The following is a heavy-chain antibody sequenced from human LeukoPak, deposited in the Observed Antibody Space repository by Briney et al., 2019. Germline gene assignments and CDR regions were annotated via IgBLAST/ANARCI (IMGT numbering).Heavy chain of an antibody. J-gene: IGHJ4*02. CDR2: INHSGST. D-gene: IGHD4-11*01. CDR1: GASINNYY. CDR3: ARDSNHRKIFDY. Sequence: PSETLSLTCTVSGASINNYYWSWIRQPPGKGLEWIGEINHSGSTNYNPSLKSRVTISVDTSKNQFSLKLSSVTAADTAVYYCARDSNHRKIFDYWGQGTLVTVSS. V-gene: IGHV4-34*01.